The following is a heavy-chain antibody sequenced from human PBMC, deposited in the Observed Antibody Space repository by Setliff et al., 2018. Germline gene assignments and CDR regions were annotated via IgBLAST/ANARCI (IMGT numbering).Heavy chain of an antibody. V-gene: IGHV4-59*01. CDR1: GGPFSGAS. J-gene: IGHJ4*02. Sequence: SETLSLTCTVSGGPFSGASIWSWIRQPPGKGLEFIGYVYHSGTAKYDPSPESRAIMSVDASKNEISLKLKSVTAADTAVYYCAKGGTYRYFDFWGQGALVTSPQ. CDR3: AKGGTYRYFDF. CDR2: VYHSGTA. D-gene: IGHD1-1*01.